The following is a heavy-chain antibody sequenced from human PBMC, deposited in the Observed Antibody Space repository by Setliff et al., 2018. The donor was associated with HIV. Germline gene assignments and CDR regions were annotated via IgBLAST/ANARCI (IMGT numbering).Heavy chain of an antibody. Sequence: SETLSLXCDVSGFSISSRYYWGWILQSPGKGLEWIGNIYHTGRSYYNPSLNDRATISLDTSKNQFSLTLTSVTAADTAVYYCASAGSGTRAPPRYWGQGTLVTVSS. CDR1: GFSISSRYY. CDR3: ASAGSGTRAPPRY. J-gene: IGHJ4*02. V-gene: IGHV4-38-2*01. D-gene: IGHD1-1*01. CDR2: IYHTGRS.